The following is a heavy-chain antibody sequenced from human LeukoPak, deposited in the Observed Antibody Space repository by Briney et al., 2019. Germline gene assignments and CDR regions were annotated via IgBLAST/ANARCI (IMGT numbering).Heavy chain of an antibody. V-gene: IGHV3-21*01. CDR1: GFTSSSYS. CDR2: ISSSSSYI. CDR3: ARDSSRYCSSTSCYA. D-gene: IGHD2-2*01. Sequence: PGGSLRLSCAASGFTSSSYSMNWVRQAPGKGLEWVSSISSSSSYIYYADSVKGRFTISRDNAKNSLYLQMNSLRAEDTAVYYCARDSSRYCSSTSCYAWGQGTLVTVSS. J-gene: IGHJ5*02.